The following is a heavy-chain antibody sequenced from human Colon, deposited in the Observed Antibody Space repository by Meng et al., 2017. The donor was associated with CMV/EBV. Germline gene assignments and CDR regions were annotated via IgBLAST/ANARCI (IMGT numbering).Heavy chain of an antibody. V-gene: IGHV2-5*02. J-gene: IGHJ4*02. CDR3: ARRGSGSYAFDH. CDR1: GVSLDTRGVG. CDR2: IYWDDEK. Sequence: CSFSGVSLDTRGVGVAWIRQPPGKALEWLALIYWDDEKRYNPSLQNRLTISNDTSKNQVLLTMTNMDPADTATYYCARRGSGSYAFDHWGQGTLVTVSS. D-gene: IGHD1-26*01.